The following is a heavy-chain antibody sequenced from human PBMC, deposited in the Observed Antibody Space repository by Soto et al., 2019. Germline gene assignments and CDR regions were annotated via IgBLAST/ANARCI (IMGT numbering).Heavy chain of an antibody. CDR3: ARRALYGSGSYPLDY. J-gene: IGHJ4*02. CDR1: GGSISSSSYY. CDR2: IYYSGST. V-gene: IGHV4-39*01. Sequence: SETLSLTCTVSGGSISSSSYYWGWIRQPPGKGLEWIGSIYYSGSTYYNPSLKSRVTISVDTSKNQFSLKLSSVTAADTAVYYCARRALYGSGSYPLDYWGQGTLVTGSS. D-gene: IGHD3-10*01.